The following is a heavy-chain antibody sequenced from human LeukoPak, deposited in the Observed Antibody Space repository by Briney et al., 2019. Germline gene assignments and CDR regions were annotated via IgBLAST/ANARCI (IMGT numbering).Heavy chain of an antibody. CDR2: ISGSGSAI. CDR1: GFTFSSYE. D-gene: IGHD6-19*01. CDR3: AREGEVAAFDAFDI. V-gene: IGHV3-48*03. Sequence: GGSLRLSCAASGFTFSSYEMDWVRQAPGNGLVWVSYISGSGSAIYYTDSVKGRFTISRDNDKNSLYLQMNSLRAEDTAVYYCAREGEVAAFDAFDIWGRGTMVTVSS. J-gene: IGHJ3*02.